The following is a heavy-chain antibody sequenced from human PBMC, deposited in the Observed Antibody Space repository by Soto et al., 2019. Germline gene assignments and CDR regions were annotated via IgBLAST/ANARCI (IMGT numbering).Heavy chain of an antibody. CDR1: GYSFTSYW. CDR3: ARTSAAGKYYYGMDV. D-gene: IGHD6-13*01. Sequence: LGESLKISCQGSGYSFTSYWIGWVRQMPGKGLEWMGIIYPGDSDTRYSPSIQGQVTISADKSISTAYLQWSSLKASDTSMYFCARTSAAGKYYYGMDVWGQGTTVTVSS. V-gene: IGHV5-51*01. J-gene: IGHJ6*02. CDR2: IYPGDSDT.